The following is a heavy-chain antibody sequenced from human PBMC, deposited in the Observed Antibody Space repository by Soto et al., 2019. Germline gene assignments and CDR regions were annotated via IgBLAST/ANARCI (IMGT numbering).Heavy chain of an antibody. CDR3: ARAFADYYDSSGYYYEDY. CDR2: IYYSGST. Sequence: SETLSLTCTVSGGSISSGGYYWSWLRQHPGKGLEWIGYIYYSGSTYYNPSLKSRVTISVATSKNQFSLKLSSVTAADTAVYYCARAFADYYDSSGYYYEDYWGQGTLVTVSS. J-gene: IGHJ4*02. D-gene: IGHD3-22*01. CDR1: GGSISSGGYY. V-gene: IGHV4-31*03.